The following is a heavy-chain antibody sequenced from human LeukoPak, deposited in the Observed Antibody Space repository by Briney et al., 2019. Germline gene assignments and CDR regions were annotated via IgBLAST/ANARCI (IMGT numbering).Heavy chain of an antibody. CDR1: GFTFSSYA. Sequence: GGSLRLSCAASGFTFSSYAMSWVRQAPGKGLEWVSAISGSGGSTYYADSVKGRFTISRDNSKNTLYLQMNSLRAEDTAVYYCAKVLFYEYQLLHYYYYGMDVWGQGTTVTVSS. J-gene: IGHJ6*02. D-gene: IGHD2-2*01. V-gene: IGHV3-23*01. CDR3: AKVLFYEYQLLHYYYYGMDV. CDR2: ISGSGGST.